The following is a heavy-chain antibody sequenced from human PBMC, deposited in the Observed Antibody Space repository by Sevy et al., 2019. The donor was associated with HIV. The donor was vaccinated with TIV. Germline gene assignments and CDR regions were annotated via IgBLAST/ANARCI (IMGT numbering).Heavy chain of an antibody. CDR3: ARDSGLQLFRY. CDR1: GFSFSSYG. J-gene: IGHJ4*02. CDR2: VWYDGSDK. D-gene: IGHD1-1*01. Sequence: GGSLRLSCAASGFSFSSYGMHWVRQAPGKGLEWVALVWYDGSDKYYADSVKGRFTISRDNSKNTLYLQMNSLRVEDTAVYYCARDSGLQLFRYWGRGTLVTVSS. V-gene: IGHV3-33*01.